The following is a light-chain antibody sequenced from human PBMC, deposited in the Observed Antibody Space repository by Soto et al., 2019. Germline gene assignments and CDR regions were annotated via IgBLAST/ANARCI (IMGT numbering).Light chain of an antibody. J-gene: IGKJ3*01. CDR3: QQYYSYPFT. Sequence: AIRMTQSPSSFSASTGDRVTITCRASQGISSYLAWYQQKPGKAPKLLIYAASTLQSGVPSRFSGSGSGTDFTLTISCLQSEDFATSYCQQYYSYPFTFCPGTKVDIK. CDR1: QGISSY. V-gene: IGKV1-8*01. CDR2: AAS.